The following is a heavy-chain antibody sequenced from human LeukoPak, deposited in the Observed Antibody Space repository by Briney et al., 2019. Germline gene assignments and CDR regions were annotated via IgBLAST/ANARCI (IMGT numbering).Heavy chain of an antibody. CDR2: INHSGST. D-gene: IGHD3-9*01. Sequence: PSETLSLTCAVYGGSFSGYYWSWIRQPPGKGLEWIGEINHSGSTNYNPSFKSRVTISVDTSKNQFSLKLSSVTAADTAVYYCARLGRYFDWLPLDYWGQGTLVIVSS. J-gene: IGHJ4*02. CDR3: ARLGRYFDWLPLDY. CDR1: GGSFSGYY. V-gene: IGHV4-34*01.